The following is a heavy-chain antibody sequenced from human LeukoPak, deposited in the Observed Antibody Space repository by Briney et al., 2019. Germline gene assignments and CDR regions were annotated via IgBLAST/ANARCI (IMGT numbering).Heavy chain of an antibody. V-gene: IGHV4-38-2*02. CDR1: GGSISSGYY. D-gene: IGHD6-19*01. CDR2: MYLGGST. CDR3: ARAAFSSGWTHFDY. Sequence: SETLSLTCTVSGGSISSGYYWGWIRQPPGKGLEWIGSMYLGGSTYYKPSLQSRVTISGDTSKNQFSLKLISVTAADTAVYYCARAAFSSGWTHFDYWGQGTLVTVSS. J-gene: IGHJ4*02.